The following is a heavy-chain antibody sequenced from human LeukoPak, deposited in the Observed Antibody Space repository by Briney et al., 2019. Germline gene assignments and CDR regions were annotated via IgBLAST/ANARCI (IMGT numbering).Heavy chain of an antibody. CDR2: IASKTDGGAT. Sequence: GGSLRLSCPASGLTVTNAWMNWVRQAPGEGLDWVGRIASKTDGGATDYAAPVKGRFIISRDDSKNTLNLQMNSLKTEDTAVYYCTTGIRGDWGQGTLVTVSS. V-gene: IGHV3-15*07. CDR3: TTGIRGD. D-gene: IGHD3-10*01. CDR1: GLTVTNAW. J-gene: IGHJ4*02.